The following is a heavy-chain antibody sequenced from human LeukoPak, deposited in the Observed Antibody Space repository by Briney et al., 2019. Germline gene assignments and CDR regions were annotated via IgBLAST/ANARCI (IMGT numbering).Heavy chain of an antibody. V-gene: IGHV3-23*01. CDR1: GFTFSSYA. CDR3: AKSVAICFYYGLDV. Sequence: GGSLRLSCAASGFTFSSYAMSWVRQTPGKGLEWVSAISGSGGSTYYADSVKGRFTISRDNSKNALFLQMNSLRAEDTAPYYCAKSVAICFYYGLDVWGQGTTVAVSS. CDR2: ISGSGGST. J-gene: IGHJ6*02. D-gene: IGHD3-3*01.